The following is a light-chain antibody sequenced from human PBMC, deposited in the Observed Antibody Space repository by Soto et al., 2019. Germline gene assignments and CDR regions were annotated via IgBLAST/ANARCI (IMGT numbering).Light chain of an antibody. CDR1: SNDVGGYNY. CDR3: SSHSATSPYV. CDR2: EVS. Sequence: QSALTQPASVSGSPGQSITISCTGTSNDVGGYNYVSWYQQQPGKAPKLIIYEVSHRPSGISNRFSGSKSGNTASLTISALHVEDEAEYYCSSHSATSPYVFGTGTKLTVL. V-gene: IGLV2-14*01. J-gene: IGLJ1*01.